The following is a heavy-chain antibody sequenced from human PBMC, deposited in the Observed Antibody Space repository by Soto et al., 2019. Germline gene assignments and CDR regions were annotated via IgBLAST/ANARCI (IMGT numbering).Heavy chain of an antibody. CDR2: TYYRSKWYS. J-gene: IGHJ4*02. V-gene: IGHV6-1*01. CDR3: AGASWVTTAMVTLVDY. Sequence: SQTLSLTCVISGDSVSSNSAAWNWIRQSPSRGLEWLGRTYYRSKWYSDYAGSVKSRITITADTSKNQFSLQVNFVTPEDTAVYYCAGASWVTTAMVTLVDYWGQGALVTVSS. D-gene: IGHD5-18*01. CDR1: GDSVSSNSAA.